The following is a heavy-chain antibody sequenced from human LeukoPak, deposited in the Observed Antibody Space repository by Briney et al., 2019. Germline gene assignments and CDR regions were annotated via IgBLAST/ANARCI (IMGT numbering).Heavy chain of an antibody. CDR1: GYTFTSYG. D-gene: IGHD4-17*01. Sequence: ASVKVSCKASGYTFTSYGISWVRQAPGQGLEWMGWISAYNGNTNYAQKLQGRVTMTTDTSTSTAYMELRSLRSDDTAVYYCARSAAVLDVAFNGYGDFDYWGQGTLVTVSS. V-gene: IGHV1-18*01. CDR3: ARSAAVLDVAFNGYGDFDY. J-gene: IGHJ4*02. CDR2: ISAYNGNT.